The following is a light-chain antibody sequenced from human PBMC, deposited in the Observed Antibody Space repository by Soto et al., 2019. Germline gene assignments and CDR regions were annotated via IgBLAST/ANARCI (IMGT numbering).Light chain of an antibody. CDR1: QSVSTN. CDR2: DAS. J-gene: IGKJ1*01. CDR3: HSYDKWPPGT. Sequence: EIVMTQFPATLSESPGERVTLSCRASQSVSTNVAWYQQKPGEAPRLLIFDASARAVDIPGRFSGSVSGTEFTLTISSLQPEDFAVHFCHSYDKWPPGTFGQGTKVDIK. V-gene: IGKV3D-15*01.